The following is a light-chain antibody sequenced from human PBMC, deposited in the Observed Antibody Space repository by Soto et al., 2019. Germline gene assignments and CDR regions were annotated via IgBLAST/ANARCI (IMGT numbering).Light chain of an antibody. J-gene: IGKJ5*01. CDR1: QSVSSY. Sequence: EIVLTQSPATLSLSAGERATLSCRASQSVSSYLAGYQQKPGQAPRLLIYSASTWATGIPVRFIGSGFGTEFTLTIGSMKSEDFAVYYCQQYKNWPLFCQGTRLEIK. V-gene: IGKV3-15*01. CDR3: QQYKNWPL. CDR2: SAS.